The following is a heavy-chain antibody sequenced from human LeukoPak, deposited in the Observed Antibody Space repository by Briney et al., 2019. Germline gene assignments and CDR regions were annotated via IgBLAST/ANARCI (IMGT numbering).Heavy chain of an antibody. CDR3: ARGDDSSSWIPYYYYMDV. V-gene: IGHV3-23*01. D-gene: IGHD6-13*01. CDR2: IRDSGGST. CDR1: GFTFGNYG. Sequence: GGSLRLSCAASGFTFGNYGMNWVRQAPGKGLEWVSGIRDSGGSTYTADSVKGRFTISRDNTQNTLYMQMNSLRAEDTAVYYCARGDDSSSWIPYYYYMDVWGKGTTVTISS. J-gene: IGHJ6*03.